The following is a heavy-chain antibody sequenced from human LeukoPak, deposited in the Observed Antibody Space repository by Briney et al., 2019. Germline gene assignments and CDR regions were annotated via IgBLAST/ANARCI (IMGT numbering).Heavy chain of an antibody. CDR1: GYTFTSDY. D-gene: IGHD2-2*01. J-gene: IGHJ6*03. CDR3: ARESEVVPAEGYMDV. Sequence: ASVKVSCKASGYTFTSDYMHWVRQAPGQGLEWMGIINPSGGSTSYAQKFQGRVTMTRDMSTSTVYMELSSLRSEDTAVYCCARESEVVPAEGYMDVWGKGTTVTVSS. CDR2: INPSGGST. V-gene: IGHV1-46*01.